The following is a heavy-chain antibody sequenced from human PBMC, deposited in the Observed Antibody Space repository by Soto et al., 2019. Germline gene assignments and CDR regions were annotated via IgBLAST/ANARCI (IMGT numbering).Heavy chain of an antibody. V-gene: IGHV1-2*02. J-gene: IGHJ5*02. Sequence: ASVKVSCKASGFSFTGYYIHWLRQAPGQGLEWMGWINAHSGGTEYAQKFQGRVTLTRDTSIATAYLTLTSLTSDDTALYYCAKDLTRQLAYWLDPWGQGTHLTVSS. CDR3: AKDLTRQLAYWLDP. D-gene: IGHD6-6*01. CDR2: INAHSGGT. CDR1: GFSFTGYY.